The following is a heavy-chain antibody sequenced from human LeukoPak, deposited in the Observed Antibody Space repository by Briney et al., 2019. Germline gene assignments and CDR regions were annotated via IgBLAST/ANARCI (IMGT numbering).Heavy chain of an antibody. V-gene: IGHV3-7*01. D-gene: IGHD3-3*01. Sequence: PGGSLRLSCAASGFTFSSYWMSWVRQAPGKGLEWVANIKLDGSEKYYVDSVKGRFTISRDNAKNSLYLQMNSLRAEDTAVYYCARVPDYDFWSGVDFDYWGQGTLVTVSS. CDR1: GFTFSSYW. CDR2: IKLDGSEK. J-gene: IGHJ4*02. CDR3: ARVPDYDFWSGVDFDY.